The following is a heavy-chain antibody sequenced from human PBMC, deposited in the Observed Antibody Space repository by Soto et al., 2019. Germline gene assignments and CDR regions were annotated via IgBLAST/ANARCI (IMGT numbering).Heavy chain of an antibody. J-gene: IGHJ4*02. D-gene: IGHD6-13*01. CDR1: GGSISSSNW. Sequence: QVQLQESGPGLVKPSGTLSLTCAVSGGSISSSNWWSWVRQPPGKGLEWIGEIYHSGSTHYNPSLKSRVTISGDKYKNQGSRKLSSVTAADTAVYYCARTAAAGTYLDYWGQGTLVTVSS. V-gene: IGHV4-4*02. CDR2: IYHSGST. CDR3: ARTAAAGTYLDY.